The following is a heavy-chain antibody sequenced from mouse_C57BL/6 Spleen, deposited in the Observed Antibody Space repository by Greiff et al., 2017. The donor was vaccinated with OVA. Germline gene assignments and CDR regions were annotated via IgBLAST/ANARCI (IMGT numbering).Heavy chain of an antibody. CDR2: INPSSGYT. J-gene: IGHJ2*01. CDR1: GYTFTSYT. CDR3: ARDGSSLDY. Sequence: VKLVESGAELARPGASVKMSCKASGYTFTSYTMHWVKQRPGQGLEWIGYINPSSGYTKYNQKFKDKATLTADKSSSTAYMQLSSLTSEDSAVYYCARDGSSLDYWGQGTTLTVSS. D-gene: IGHD1-1*01. V-gene: IGHV1-4*01.